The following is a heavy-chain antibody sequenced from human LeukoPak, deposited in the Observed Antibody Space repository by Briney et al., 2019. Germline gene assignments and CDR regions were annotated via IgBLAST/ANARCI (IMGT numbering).Heavy chain of an antibody. D-gene: IGHD2-2*01. CDR3: AIVQVVPAATRDYYYYGMDV. CDR2: IYYSGST. J-gene: IGHJ6*02. Sequence: SETLSLTCTVSGGSISSYYWSWIRQPPGKGLEWIGYIYYSGSTNYNPSLKSRVTISVDTSKNQFSLKLSSVTAADTAVYYCAIVQVVPAATRDYYYYGMDVWGQGTTVTVSS. CDR1: GGSISSYY. V-gene: IGHV4-59*01.